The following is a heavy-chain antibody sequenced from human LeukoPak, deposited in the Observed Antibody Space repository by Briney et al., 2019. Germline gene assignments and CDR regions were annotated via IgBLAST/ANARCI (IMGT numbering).Heavy chain of an antibody. CDR1: GFTFSNYF. Sequence: GGSLRLSCAASGFTFSNYFMNWVRQAPGKGLEWVSSISSSSTYIYYADSVKGRFTISRDNAKNSLYLQMNSLRAEDTAVYYCASDIRGYSSSWSHPWGQGTLVTVSS. CDR3: ASDIRGYSSSWSHP. J-gene: IGHJ5*02. D-gene: IGHD6-13*01. CDR2: ISSSSTYI. V-gene: IGHV3-21*01.